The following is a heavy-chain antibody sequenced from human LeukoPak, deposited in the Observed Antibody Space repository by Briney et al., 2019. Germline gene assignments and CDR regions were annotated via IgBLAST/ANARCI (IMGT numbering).Heavy chain of an antibody. CDR3: ARDGVDTLFDP. D-gene: IGHD5-18*01. J-gene: IGHJ5*02. CDR2: INTKTGNP. Sequence: ASVKVSCRASGYTFTSYAMNWVRQAPGQGLEWMGWINTKTGNPTYAQGFAGRFVFSLDTSVSTSYLQISSLKAEDTAVYYCARDGVDTLFDPWGQGTLVTVSS. CDR1: GYTFTSYA. V-gene: IGHV7-4-1*02.